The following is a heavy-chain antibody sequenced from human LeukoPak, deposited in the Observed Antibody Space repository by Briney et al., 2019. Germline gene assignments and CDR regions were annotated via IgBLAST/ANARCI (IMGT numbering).Heavy chain of an antibody. V-gene: IGHV4-59*12. CDR2: IYYSGST. CDR1: GGSISSYY. D-gene: IGHD3-10*01. J-gene: IGHJ4*02. Sequence: SETLSLTCTVSGGSISSYYWSWIRQPPGKGLEWIGYIYYSGSTNYNPSLKSRVTISVDTSKNQFTLKLNSVTAADTAVYYCARAGSYALEYWGRGTLVTVSS. CDR3: ARAGSYALEY.